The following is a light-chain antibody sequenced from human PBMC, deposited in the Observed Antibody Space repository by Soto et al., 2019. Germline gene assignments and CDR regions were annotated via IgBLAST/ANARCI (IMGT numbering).Light chain of an antibody. CDR2: GLS. Sequence: IVMTQAPATMSLSPEERATLSSRASQRITTVAWYQQKPVQAPRLLIYGLSISAPGVAARFSVSVSGTAFPLCISRLQSEEFAVYFCQQYYDWPTFGHGTRVEV. CDR1: QRITT. CDR3: QQYYDWPT. V-gene: IGKV3-15*01. J-gene: IGKJ1*01.